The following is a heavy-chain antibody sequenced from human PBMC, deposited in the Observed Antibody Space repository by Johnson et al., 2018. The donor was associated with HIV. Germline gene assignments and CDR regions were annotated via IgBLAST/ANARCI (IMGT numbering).Heavy chain of an antibody. CDR3: ARGEQWSLLGAFDI. J-gene: IGHJ3*02. CDR1: GLTVSSNY. Sequence: VQLVESGGGVVQPERSLRLSCAASGLTVSSNYMSWVRQAPGKGLEWVSVIYSGDSTNYAHSVTGRFTISRDNSKNTLYLQMNSLRAEDTAVYYCARGEQWSLLGAFDIWGQGIMVTVSS. V-gene: IGHV3-66*01. D-gene: IGHD6-19*01. CDR2: IYSGDST.